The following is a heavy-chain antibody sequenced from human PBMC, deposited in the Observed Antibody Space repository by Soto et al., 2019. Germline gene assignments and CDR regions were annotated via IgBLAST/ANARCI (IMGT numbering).Heavy chain of an antibody. V-gene: IGHV3-13*01. CDR1: GFTFSSYD. J-gene: IGHJ4*02. CDR2: IGTAGDT. D-gene: IGHD6-19*01. Sequence: EVQLVESGGGLVQPGGSLRLSCAASGFTFSSYDMHLVRQATGKGLEWVSAIGTAGDTYYPGSVKGRFTISRENAKNSLYLQMNILRAGDTAVYYCARGSAVAGVLGYWGQGTLVTVSS. CDR3: ARGSAVAGVLGY.